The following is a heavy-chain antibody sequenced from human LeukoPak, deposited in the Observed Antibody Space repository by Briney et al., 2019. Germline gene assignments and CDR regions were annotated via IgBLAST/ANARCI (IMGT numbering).Heavy chain of an antibody. CDR1: GFTFSSYA. CDR2: ISGSGVIT. J-gene: IGHJ4*02. V-gene: IGHV3-23*01. Sequence: GGSLRLSCAASGFTFSSYAMSWVRQAPGKGLEWVSAISGSGVITFYADSVKGRFTISRDNSRNTLYLQMNSLTAEDTAVYYCAKEEWVGGRNFFDYWGQGALVTVSS. CDR3: AKEEWVGGRNFFDY. D-gene: IGHD1-26*01.